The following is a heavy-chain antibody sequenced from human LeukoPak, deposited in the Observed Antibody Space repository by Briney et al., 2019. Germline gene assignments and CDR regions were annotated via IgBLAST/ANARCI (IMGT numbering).Heavy chain of an antibody. CDR3: ARFYTTSQYGSGYMDV. CDR1: GGSISSSSYY. CDR2: MSYSGST. J-gene: IGHJ6*03. D-gene: IGHD3-10*01. V-gene: IGHV4-39*01. Sequence: SETLSLTCTVSGGSISSSSYYWRWMRQPPGKGLEWIGSMSYSGSTYYNPSLKSRVTIAVDTSKTQFSLKLSSVTAADTAVYYCARFYTTSQYGSGYMDVWGKGTTVTVSS.